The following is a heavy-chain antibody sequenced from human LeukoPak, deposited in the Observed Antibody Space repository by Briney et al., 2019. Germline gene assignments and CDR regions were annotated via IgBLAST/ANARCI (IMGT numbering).Heavy chain of an antibody. Sequence: AGSLTLSCAASGFTFSDHYMDWVRQAPGKGLEWVGRTRNKANSYTTEYAASVKARFTISRDDSKNSLYLQMNSLKTEDTAVYYCARTSQYYYDSSGYYYDAFDIWGQGTMVTVSS. CDR3: ARTSQYYYDSSGYYYDAFDI. CDR2: TRNKANSYTT. D-gene: IGHD3-22*01. V-gene: IGHV3-72*01. J-gene: IGHJ3*02. CDR1: GFTFSDHY.